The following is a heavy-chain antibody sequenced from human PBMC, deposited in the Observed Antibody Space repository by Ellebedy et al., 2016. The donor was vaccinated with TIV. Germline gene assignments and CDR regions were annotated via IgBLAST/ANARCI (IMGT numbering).Heavy chain of an antibody. D-gene: IGHD5-18*01. J-gene: IGHJ4*02. CDR2: INHSGST. CDR1: GGSFSGYY. CDR3: AAQRGYSYGYFDY. Sequence: SQTLSLTXXVYGGSFSGYYWSWIRQPPGKGLEWIGEINHSGSTNYNPSLKSRVTISVDTSKNQFSLKLSSVTAADTAVYYCAAQRGYSYGYFDYWGQGTLVTVSS. V-gene: IGHV4-34*01.